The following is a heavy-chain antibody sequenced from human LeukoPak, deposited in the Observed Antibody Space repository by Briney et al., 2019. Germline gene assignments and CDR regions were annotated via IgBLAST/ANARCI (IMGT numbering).Heavy chain of an antibody. J-gene: IGHJ4*02. D-gene: IGHD4-23*01. Sequence: NPSETLSLTCTVSGGSISSYCWSWIRQPPGKGLEWIGYIYYSGSTNCNPSLKSRVTISVDTSKNQFSLKLSSVTAADTAVYYCARSVFSGNSNLDSWGQGTLVTVSS. CDR2: IYYSGST. CDR1: GGSISSYC. V-gene: IGHV4-59*08. CDR3: ARSVFSGNSNLDS.